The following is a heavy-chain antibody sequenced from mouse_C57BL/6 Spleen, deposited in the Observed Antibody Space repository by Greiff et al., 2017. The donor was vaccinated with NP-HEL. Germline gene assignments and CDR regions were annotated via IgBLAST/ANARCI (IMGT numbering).Heavy chain of an antibody. CDR3: SITTVVASPYWYFDV. Sequence: VQLQQPGAELVKPGASVKLSCKASGYTFTSYWMHWVKQRPGRGLEWIGRIDPNSGGTKYNEKFKSKATLTVDKPSSTAYMQLSSLTSEDSAVYYCSITTVVASPYWYFDVWGTGTTVTVSS. CDR1: GYTFTSYW. V-gene: IGHV1-72*01. CDR2: IDPNSGGT. D-gene: IGHD1-1*01. J-gene: IGHJ1*03.